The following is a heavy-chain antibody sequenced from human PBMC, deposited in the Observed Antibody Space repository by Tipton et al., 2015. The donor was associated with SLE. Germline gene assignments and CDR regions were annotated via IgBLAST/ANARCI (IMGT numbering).Heavy chain of an antibody. CDR1: GGSFSGYY. D-gene: IGHD3-3*01. CDR2: IYHSGST. V-gene: IGHV4-34*01. CDR3: ARDALDFWSGYTVAAGSYFDY. J-gene: IGHJ4*02. Sequence: TLSLTCAVYGGSFSGYYWSWIRQPPGKGLEWIGSIYHSGSTYYNPSLKSRVTISVDTSKNQFSLKLSSVTAADTAVYYCARDALDFWSGYTVAAGSYFDYWGQGTLVTVSS.